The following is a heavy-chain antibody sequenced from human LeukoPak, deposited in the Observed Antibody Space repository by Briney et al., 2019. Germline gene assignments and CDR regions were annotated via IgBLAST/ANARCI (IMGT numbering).Heavy chain of an antibody. CDR3: ARDGPAYTSRWYDYYYGLDV. CDR2: IYHSGST. D-gene: IGHD2-2*01. J-gene: IGHJ6*02. Sequence: GSLRLSCAASGFTFSSYSMNWVRQAPGKGLEWIGHIYHSGSTNYNPSLKSRVTISIDTSKNQFSLKLTSVTSADTAVYYCARDGPAYTSRWYDYYYGLDVWGQGTTVTVSS. CDR1: GFTFSSYS. V-gene: IGHV4-59*01.